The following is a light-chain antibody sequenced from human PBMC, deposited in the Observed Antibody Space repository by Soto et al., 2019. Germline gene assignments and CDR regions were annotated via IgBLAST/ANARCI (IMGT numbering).Light chain of an antibody. CDR3: QSYDSSLSGWG. CDR1: SSNIGAGYD. V-gene: IGLV1-40*01. CDR2: GNS. J-gene: IGLJ3*02. Sequence: QSVLTQPPSVSGAPGQRVTISCTGSSSNIGAGYDVHWYQQLPGTAPKLLIYGNSNRPSGVPDRFSGSKSGTSASLAITGLQAEDEAYYYCQSYDSSLSGWGFGGGTKVTGL.